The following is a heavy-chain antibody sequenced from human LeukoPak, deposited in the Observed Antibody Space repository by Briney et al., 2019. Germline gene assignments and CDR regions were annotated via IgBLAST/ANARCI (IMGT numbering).Heavy chain of an antibody. D-gene: IGHD2-2*01. CDR3: AKDQYCTSTSCYVGY. Sequence: GGSLRLSCAASGFTFSSHSMNWVRQAPGKGLEWVPYISSSSSTIYYADSVKGRFTISRDNAKNSLYLQMNSLRAEDTAVYYCAKDQYCTSTSCYVGYWGQGTLVTVSS. CDR2: ISSSSSTI. V-gene: IGHV3-48*01. CDR1: GFTFSSHS. J-gene: IGHJ4*02.